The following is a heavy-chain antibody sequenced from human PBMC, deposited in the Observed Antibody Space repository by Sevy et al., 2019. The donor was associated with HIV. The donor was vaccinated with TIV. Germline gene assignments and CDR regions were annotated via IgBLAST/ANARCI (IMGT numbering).Heavy chain of an antibody. Sequence: GGSLRLSCTASGFTFGDYAMSWFRQAPGKGLECVGFIRSKAYGGTTEYAASVKGRFTISRDDSKSIAYMQMNSLKTEDTAVYYCTRDKQGEQWLVRAFDIWGQGTMVTVSS. CDR2: IRSKAYGGTT. CDR1: GFTFGDYA. J-gene: IGHJ3*02. V-gene: IGHV3-49*03. D-gene: IGHD6-19*01. CDR3: TRDKQGEQWLVRAFDI.